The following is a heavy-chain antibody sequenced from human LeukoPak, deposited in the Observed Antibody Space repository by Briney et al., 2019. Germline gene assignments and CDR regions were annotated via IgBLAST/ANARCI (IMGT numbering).Heavy chain of an antibody. CDR1: GGSIGSGGYY. CDR3: ARRDGYKQFDF. V-gene: IGHV4-31*11. J-gene: IGHJ4*02. D-gene: IGHD5-24*01. CDR2: IYYSGSI. Sequence: SQTLSLTCAVSGGSIGSGGYYWSWIRQHPGRGLEWIGYIYYSGSIYYNPSLKSRVSISMDMSKNQFSLNLRSVTAADTAMCFCARRDGYKQFDFWGQGTLVTVSS.